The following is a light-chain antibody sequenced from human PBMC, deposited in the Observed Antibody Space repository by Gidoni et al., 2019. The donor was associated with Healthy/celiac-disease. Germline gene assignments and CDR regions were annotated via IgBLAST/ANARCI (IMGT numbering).Light chain of an antibody. J-gene: IGKJ1*01. CDR2: KAS. CDR3: QQYNSYSLA. Sequence: DIQMTQSPSTLSASVGDRVTITCRASQSISSWLAWYQQKPGKAPKLLIYKASILESGVPSRFSGSGSGTVFTLTISSLQPYDFATYYFQQYNSYSLAFGQGTKVEIK. V-gene: IGKV1-5*03. CDR1: QSISSW.